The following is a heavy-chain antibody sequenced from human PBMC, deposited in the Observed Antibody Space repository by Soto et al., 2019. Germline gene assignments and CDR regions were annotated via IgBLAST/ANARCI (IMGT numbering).Heavy chain of an antibody. CDR3: ASDYGDYYFDY. V-gene: IGHV1-46*01. J-gene: IGHJ4*02. CDR2: INPSGGST. D-gene: IGHD4-17*01. CDR1: GYTFTSYY. Sequence: ASVKVSCKASGYTFTSYYRHWVRQAPGQGLEWMGIINPSGGSTSYAQKFQGRVTMTRDTSTSTVYMELSSLRSEDTAVYYCASDYGDYYFDYWGQGTLVTVSS.